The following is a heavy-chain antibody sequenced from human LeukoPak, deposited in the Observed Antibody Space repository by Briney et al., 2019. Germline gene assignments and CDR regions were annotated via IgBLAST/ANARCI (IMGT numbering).Heavy chain of an antibody. Sequence: SVNVSCKASGGTFSSYAISWVRQAPGQGLEWMGGIIPIFGTANYAQKFQGRVTITTDESTSTAYMELISLRSEDTAVYYCARVRYSYGYVFDYWGQGTLVTVSS. J-gene: IGHJ4*02. CDR3: ARVRYSYGYVFDY. V-gene: IGHV1-69*05. D-gene: IGHD5-18*01. CDR1: GGTFSSYA. CDR2: IIPIFGTA.